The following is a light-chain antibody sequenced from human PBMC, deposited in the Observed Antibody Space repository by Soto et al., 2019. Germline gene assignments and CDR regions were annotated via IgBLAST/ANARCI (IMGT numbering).Light chain of an antibody. CDR3: QKSSSIPYT. CDR2: AAS. J-gene: IGKJ2*01. CDR1: QTTSTY. Sequence: DIQMTQSPSSLSASVGDRVTITCRASQTTSTYLNWYQQNPGKAPKLLIYAASNLQNGVPSRFSGSGSGTDFTLTISSLQHEDFATYYCQKSSSIPYTFGQGTKLEIK. V-gene: IGKV1-39*01.